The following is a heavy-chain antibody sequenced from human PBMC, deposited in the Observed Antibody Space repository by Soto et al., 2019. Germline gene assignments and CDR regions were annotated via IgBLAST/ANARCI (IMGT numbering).Heavy chain of an antibody. CDR3: AKGYSLRFGELFSRFDY. CDR1: GFTFSSYA. Sequence: EVQLLESGGGLVQPGGSLRLSCAASGFTFSSYAMSWVRQAPGKGLEWVSAISGSGGSTYYADSVKGRFTISRDNSKNTLYLQMNSLRAEDTAVYYCAKGYSLRFGELFSRFDYWGQGTLVTVSS. D-gene: IGHD3-10*01. V-gene: IGHV3-23*01. J-gene: IGHJ4*02. CDR2: ISGSGGST.